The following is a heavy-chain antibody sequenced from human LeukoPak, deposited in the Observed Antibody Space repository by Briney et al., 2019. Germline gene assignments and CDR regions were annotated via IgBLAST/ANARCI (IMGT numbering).Heavy chain of an antibody. CDR1: GFSFRRYD. Sequence: GGSLRLSCAASGFSFRRYDMHWVRQAQGKGLEWVAAISNDGRKEIYTDSVKGRFTVSRDNSKNTLYLQMNSLRAEDTAVYYCARAAAVSGAFRDNWFDPWGQGSLVTVSS. CDR2: ISNDGRKE. CDR3: ARAAAVSGAFRDNWFDP. D-gene: IGHD2-15*01. V-gene: IGHV3-30*14. J-gene: IGHJ5*02.